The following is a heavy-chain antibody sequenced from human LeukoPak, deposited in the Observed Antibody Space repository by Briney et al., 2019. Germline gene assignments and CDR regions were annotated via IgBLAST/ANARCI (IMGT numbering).Heavy chain of an antibody. CDR1: GGSISSYY. V-gene: IGHV4-59*03. Sequence: SETLSLTCTVSGGSISSYYWSWIRQPPGKGLEWIGYIYYSGSTNYSPSLKSRVTISVDTSKNQLSLKLRSVTAADTAVYYCARVGTMVREGYYFDYWGQGTLVTVSS. D-gene: IGHD3-10*01. CDR2: IYYSGST. CDR3: ARVGTMVREGYYFDY. J-gene: IGHJ4*02.